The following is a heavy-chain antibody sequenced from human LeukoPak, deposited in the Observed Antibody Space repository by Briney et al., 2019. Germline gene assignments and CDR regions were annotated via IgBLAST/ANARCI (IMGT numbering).Heavy chain of an antibody. Sequence: ASVKVSCKASGYTFVTYGISWVRQAPGQGLEWMGWISAYNDKTNYAQKYEGRVTMTTDTSTTTAYMELRSLTSDDTAVYYCARAGARISMLRGGLDYWGQGTLVTVSS. V-gene: IGHV1-18*04. CDR1: GYTFVTYG. CDR2: ISAYNDKT. CDR3: ARAGARISMLRGGLDY. J-gene: IGHJ4*02. D-gene: IGHD2-8*01.